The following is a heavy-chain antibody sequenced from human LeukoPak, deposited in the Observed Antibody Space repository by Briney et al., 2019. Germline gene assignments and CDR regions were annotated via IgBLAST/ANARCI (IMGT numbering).Heavy chain of an antibody. CDR3: AREPKWYYYDRSGYYRIGDAFDI. J-gene: IGHJ3*02. CDR1: GFTFSSYS. V-gene: IGHV3-48*01. CDR2: ISSSSSTI. Sequence: PGGSLRLSCAASGFTFSSYSMNWVRQAPGKGLEWVSYISSSSSTIYYADSVKGRFTISRDNAKNSLYLQMNRLRAEDTAVYYCAREPKWYYYDRSGYYRIGDAFDIWGQGTMVTVSS. D-gene: IGHD3-22*01.